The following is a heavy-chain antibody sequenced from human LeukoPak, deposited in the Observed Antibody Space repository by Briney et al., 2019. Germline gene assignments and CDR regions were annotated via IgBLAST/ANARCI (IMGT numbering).Heavy chain of an antibody. CDR1: GFTFSTYS. CDR2: ISSDSNHI. Sequence: GGSLRLSCAASGFTFSTYSMNWVRQAPGKGLEWVSSISSDSNHIYSADSVQGRFTISRENAKKSLYLQMNSLRADDTAVYYCATYGTNWGYYFDSWGQGTLVTVSS. CDR3: ATYGTNWGYYFDS. V-gene: IGHV3-21*01. J-gene: IGHJ4*02. D-gene: IGHD7-27*01.